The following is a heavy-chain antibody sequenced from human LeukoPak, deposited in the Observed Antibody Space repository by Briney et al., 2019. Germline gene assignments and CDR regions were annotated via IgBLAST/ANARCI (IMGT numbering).Heavy chain of an antibody. V-gene: IGHV3-30*04. D-gene: IGHD6-13*01. CDR1: GFTFSSYA. J-gene: IGHJ5*02. CDR3: AREYSSSWYTVWFDP. Sequence: GGSLRLSCAASGFTFSSYAMHWVRQAPGKGLEGVAVISYDGSNKYYADSVKGRFTISRDNSKNTLYLQMDSLRAEGTAVYYCAREYSSSWYTVWFDPWGQGTLVTVSS. CDR2: ISYDGSNK.